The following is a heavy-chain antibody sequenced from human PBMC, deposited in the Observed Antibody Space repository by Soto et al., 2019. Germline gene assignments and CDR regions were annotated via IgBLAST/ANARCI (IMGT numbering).Heavy chain of an antibody. J-gene: IGHJ5*02. D-gene: IGHD3-22*01. CDR2: IDGGGVFT. CDR3: AKDPDYGDTSGYPSPPP. V-gene: IGHV3-23*01. CDR1: GFTFSHYA. Sequence: GVSLRLSCATSGFTFSHYAMIWVRQAPGKGLEWVSVIDGGGVFTDYAQSVKGRFTISRDNSKNTLYLQMNSLGVDDTALYYCAKDPDYGDTSGYPSPPPWGRGTRVTVSS.